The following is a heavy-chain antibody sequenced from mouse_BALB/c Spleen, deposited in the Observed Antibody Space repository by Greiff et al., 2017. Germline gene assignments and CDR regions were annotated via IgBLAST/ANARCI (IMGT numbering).Heavy chain of an antibody. CDR3: ARAVRSMDY. Sequence: VQLQQSGPELMKPGASVKISCKASGYSFTSYYMHWVKQSNGKSLEWIGYIDPFNGGTSYNQKFKGKATLTVDKSSSTAYMHLSSLTSEDSAVYYCARAVRSMDYWGQGTSVTVSS. CDR2: IDPFNGGT. J-gene: IGHJ4*01. CDR1: GYSFTSYY. V-gene: IGHV1S135*01.